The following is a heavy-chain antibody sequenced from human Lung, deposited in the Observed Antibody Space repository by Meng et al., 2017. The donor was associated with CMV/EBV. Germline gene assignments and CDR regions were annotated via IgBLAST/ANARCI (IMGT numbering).Heavy chain of an antibody. Sequence: SXXVSCKASGGTSNTYTFNWVRQAPGRGLEWMGGIIPYLDESNYAQTFQGRLTITSDRSTAAFMELTSLRSEDTAVYFCAGRGPYGRVLNVWGQGTLVTFSS. CDR1: GGTSNTYT. CDR3: AGRGPYGRVLNV. CDR2: IIPYLDES. V-gene: IGHV1-69*10. D-gene: IGHD3-10*01. J-gene: IGHJ3*01.